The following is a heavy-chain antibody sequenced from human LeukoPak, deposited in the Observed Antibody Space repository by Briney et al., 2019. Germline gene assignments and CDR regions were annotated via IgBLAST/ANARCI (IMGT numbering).Heavy chain of an antibody. CDR3: ARVLYYYGSGSYYKRYWFDP. CDR1: GGSISSYY. CDR2: INHSGST. J-gene: IGHJ5*02. D-gene: IGHD3-10*01. Sequence: SETLSLTCTVSGGSISSYYWSWIRQPPGKGLEWIGEINHSGSTNYNPSLKSRVTISVDTSKNQFSLKLSSVTAADTAVYYCARVLYYYGSGSYYKRYWFDPWGQGTLVTVSS. V-gene: IGHV4-34*01.